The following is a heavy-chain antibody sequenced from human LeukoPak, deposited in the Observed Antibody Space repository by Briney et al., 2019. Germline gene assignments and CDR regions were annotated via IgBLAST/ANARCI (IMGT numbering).Heavy chain of an antibody. CDR2: INPNSGGT. D-gene: IGHD1-7*01. J-gene: IGHJ5*02. Sequence: ASVKVSCKASGYTFTGYYMHWLRQAPGQGLEWMGWINPNSGGTNYAQKCQGRVTMTRDTSISTAYMELSRLRSDDTAVYYCARAPVLLGTNWFDPWGQGTLVTVSS. CDR3: ARAPVLLGTNWFDP. CDR1: GYTFTGYY. V-gene: IGHV1-2*02.